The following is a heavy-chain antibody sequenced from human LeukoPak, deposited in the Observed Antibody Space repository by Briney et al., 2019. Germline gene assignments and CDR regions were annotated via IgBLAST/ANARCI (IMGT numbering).Heavy chain of an antibody. CDR1: GFTFITYG. V-gene: IGHV3-30*02. CDR2: IRSDGSNK. CDR3: VPDFDY. J-gene: IGHJ4*02. Sequence: GGSLRLSCVASGFTFITYGMHLVRQAPGRGLDWVAYIRSDGSNKYYADSVKGRFTISGDNSENTVYLEMNSLRTEDTAVYYCVPDFDYWGQGTLVTVSS.